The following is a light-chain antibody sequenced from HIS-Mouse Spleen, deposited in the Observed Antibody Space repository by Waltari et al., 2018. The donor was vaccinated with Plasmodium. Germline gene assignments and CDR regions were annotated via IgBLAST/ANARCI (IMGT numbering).Light chain of an antibody. CDR3: CSYAGSSTLV. CDR2: EGR. Sequence: QSALTQPASVSGSPGQPITISCTGTSSDVGRYNLVSWYQQHPGKAPKLMIYEGRKRPSGVSNRFSGSKSGNTASLTISGLQAEDEADYYCCSYAGSSTLVFGGGTKLTVL. J-gene: IGLJ3*02. CDR1: SSDVGRYNL. V-gene: IGLV2-23*01.